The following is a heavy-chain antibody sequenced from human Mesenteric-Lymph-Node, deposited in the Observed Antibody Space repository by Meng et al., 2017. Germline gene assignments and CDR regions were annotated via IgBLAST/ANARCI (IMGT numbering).Heavy chain of an antibody. CDR2: IIPILGIA. D-gene: IGHD5-24*01. CDR3: ARDHSGRDGYVPDYFDY. Sequence: SVKVSCKASGGTFSSYTISWVRQAPGQGLEWMGRIIPILGIANYAQKFQGRVTITADKSTSTAYMELSSLRSEDTAVYYCARDHSGRDGYVPDYFDYWGKGTLVTVSS. J-gene: IGHJ4*02. CDR1: GGTFSSYT. V-gene: IGHV1-69*04.